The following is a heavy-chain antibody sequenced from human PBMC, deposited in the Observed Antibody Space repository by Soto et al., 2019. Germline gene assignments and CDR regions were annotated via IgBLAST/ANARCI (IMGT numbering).Heavy chain of an antibody. V-gene: IGHV3-73*01. CDR1: GFTFSGSA. D-gene: IGHD2-15*01. CDR3: ARDNIVVVVAASLGDYYYYYMDV. J-gene: IGHJ6*03. CDR2: IRSKANSYAT. Sequence: GGSLRLSCAASGFTFSGSAMHWVRQASGKGLEWVGRIRSKANSYATAYAASVKGRFTISRDDSKNTAYLQMNSLRAEDTAVYYCARDNIVVVVAASLGDYYYYYMDVWGKGTTVTVS.